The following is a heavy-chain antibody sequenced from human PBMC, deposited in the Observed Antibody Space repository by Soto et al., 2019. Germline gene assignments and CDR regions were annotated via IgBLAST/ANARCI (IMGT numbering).Heavy chain of an antibody. V-gene: IGHV3-30*18. Sequence: GSLRLSCAASGFTFSSYGMHWVRQAPGKGLEWVAVMSSDGTNKYYADSVKGRFTISRDTSKNTLYLQMNSLRPEDTALYYCAKDSGRYSYGYRDFDYWGQGTLVTVSS. CDR2: MSSDGTNK. J-gene: IGHJ4*02. D-gene: IGHD5-18*01. CDR3: AKDSGRYSYGYRDFDY. CDR1: GFTFSSYG.